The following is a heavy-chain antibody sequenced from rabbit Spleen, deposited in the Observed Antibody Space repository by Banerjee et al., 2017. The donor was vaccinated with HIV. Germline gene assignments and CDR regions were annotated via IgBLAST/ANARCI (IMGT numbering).Heavy chain of an antibody. D-gene: IGHD6-1*01. Sequence: QSLEESGGDLVKPGASLTLTCTASGFSFSSSYYMCWVRQAPGKGLEWIACIYAGSSGSTYYASWAKGRFTISKTSSTTVTLQMTSLTGADTATYFCARDVGTYDYIDGYFNLWGQGTLVTVS. CDR2: IYAGSSGST. CDR1: GFSFSSSYY. J-gene: IGHJ4*01. V-gene: IGHV1S40*01. CDR3: ARDVGTYDYIDGYFNL.